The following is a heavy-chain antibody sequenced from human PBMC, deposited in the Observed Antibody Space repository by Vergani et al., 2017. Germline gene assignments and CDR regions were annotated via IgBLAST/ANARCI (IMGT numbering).Heavy chain of an antibody. J-gene: IGHJ5*02. V-gene: IGHV4-31*03. Sequence: QVQLQESGPGLVKPSQIPSLTRTVSGGPISSGGYYWSRTRQHPGKGLEWIGYIYYSGSTYYNPSLKSRVTISVDTSKNKFSLMLSSVTAADTAVYYCAGDDSGYDYNWFDPWGQGTLVTVSS. CDR1: GGPISSGGYY. D-gene: IGHD5-12*01. CDR2: IYYSGST. CDR3: AGDDSGYDYNWFDP.